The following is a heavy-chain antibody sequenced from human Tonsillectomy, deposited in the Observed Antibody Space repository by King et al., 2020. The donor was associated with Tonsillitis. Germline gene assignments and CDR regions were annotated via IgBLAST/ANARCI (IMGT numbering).Heavy chain of an antibody. V-gene: IGHV3-23*04. Sequence: VQLVESGGGLVQPGGSLRLSCAASGFTFSSSAVSWVRQAPGMGLEWVSPISSRGDYIYYADSVKGRFTTSRDNSKNTVYVQMNSLRADDTAVYYCAIGGNSDFDYWGQGTLVTVSS. CDR3: AIGGNSDFDY. CDR2: ISSRGDYI. CDR1: GFTFSSSA. D-gene: IGHD4-23*01. J-gene: IGHJ4*02.